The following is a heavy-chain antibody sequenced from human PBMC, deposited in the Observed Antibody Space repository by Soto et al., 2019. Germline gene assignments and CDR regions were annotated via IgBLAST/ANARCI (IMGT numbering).Heavy chain of an antibody. CDR2: INAGNGNT. D-gene: IGHD2-21*01. J-gene: IGHJ2*01. Sequence: QVQLVQSGAEVKKPGASVKVSCKASGYTFTSYAMHWVRQAPGQRLEWMGWINAGNGNTKYSQKFQGRVTITRETSASTAYMELSSLRSEDTAVYYCARVPGYSIGELWGRGTLVTVSS. V-gene: IGHV1-3*01. CDR1: GYTFTSYA. CDR3: ARVPGYSIGEL.